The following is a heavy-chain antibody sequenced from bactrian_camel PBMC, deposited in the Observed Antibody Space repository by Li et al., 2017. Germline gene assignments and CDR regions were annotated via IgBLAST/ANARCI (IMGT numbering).Heavy chain of an antibody. CDR1: GFTFSRYS. CDR2: MSTDGGRT. D-gene: IGHD6*01. J-gene: IGHJ7*01. Sequence: QLVESGGGLVQPGGSLRLSCAASGFTFSRYSMHWVRQASGKGLESVAQMSTDGGRTYYADSLEGRFTISRDNAKNTLYLQMNSLNTEDTAIYYCTRDVAGNYYGLDYWGKGTQVTVS. V-gene: IGHV3S30*01.